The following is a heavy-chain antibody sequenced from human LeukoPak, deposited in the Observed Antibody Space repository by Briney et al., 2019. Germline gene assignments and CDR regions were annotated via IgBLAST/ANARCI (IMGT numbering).Heavy chain of an antibody. CDR2: ISSSSSYI. Sequence: GGSLRLSCAASGFTFSSYSMNWVRQAPGKGLEWVSSISSSSSYIYYADSVEGRFTISRDNAKNSLYLQMNSLRAEDTAVYYCARDSADYYRSSPLAAFDIWGQGTMVTVSS. CDR1: GFTFSSYS. V-gene: IGHV3-21*01. D-gene: IGHD3-10*01. J-gene: IGHJ3*02. CDR3: ARDSADYYRSSPLAAFDI.